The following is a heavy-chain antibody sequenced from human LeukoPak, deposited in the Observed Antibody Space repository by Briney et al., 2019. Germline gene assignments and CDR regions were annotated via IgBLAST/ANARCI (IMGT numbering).Heavy chain of an antibody. CDR1: GVSFSGYY. V-gene: IGHV4-34*01. Sequence: SETLSLTCAVYGVSFSGYYWSWIRQPPGKGLDWIGEINHIGSTNYNPSLKSRVTISVDTSKNQFSLNLSSVTAAYTAVYYFPRVGYYGSRSYYQRKNYYYYGMDVWGQGTTVTVS. D-gene: IGHD3-10*01. CDR3: PRVGYYGSRSYYQRKNYYYYGMDV. CDR2: INHIGST. J-gene: IGHJ6*02.